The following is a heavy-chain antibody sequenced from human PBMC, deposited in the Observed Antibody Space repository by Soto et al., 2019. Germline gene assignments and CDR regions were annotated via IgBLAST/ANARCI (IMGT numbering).Heavy chain of an antibody. J-gene: IGHJ4*01. V-gene: IGHV3-21*03. Sequence: EVQLVESGGGLVKPGGSLTLSCAASGFAFRSYNLNWVRQAPGKGLEWVASISSGSSNIYYADSVKGRFTISRDNAKNSLFLQMDSLTAEDSAVYDCASATVVAATFDFWGHGTLVTVSS. CDR2: ISSGSSNI. CDR3: ASATVVAATFDF. CDR1: GFAFRSYN. D-gene: IGHD2-15*01.